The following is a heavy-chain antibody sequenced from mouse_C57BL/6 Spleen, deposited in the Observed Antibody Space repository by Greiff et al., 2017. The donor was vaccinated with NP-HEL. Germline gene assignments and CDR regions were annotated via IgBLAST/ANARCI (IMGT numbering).Heavy chain of an antibody. D-gene: IGHD1-1*01. CDR2: IDPEDGDT. CDR1: GSTFTDYY. CDR3: TTDSTRVVGRYFDV. Sequence: EVQLQQSGAELVRPGASVKLSCTASGSTFTDYYMHWVKQRPEQGLEWIGRIDPEDGDTNYTPKFQGKATMTEDTSSTTASLQLSSLTSEDTAVYYCTTDSTRVVGRYFDVWGTGTTVTVSS. J-gene: IGHJ1*03. V-gene: IGHV14-1*01.